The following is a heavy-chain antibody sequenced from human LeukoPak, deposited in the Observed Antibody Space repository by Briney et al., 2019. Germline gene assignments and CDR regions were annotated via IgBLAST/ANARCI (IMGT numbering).Heavy chain of an antibody. CDR1: GGSISSYY. CDR2: IYSSGST. Sequence: SETLSLTCSISGGSISSYYWSWIRQPAGKGLEWIGRIYSSGSTNYNPSLKSRVTMSVDTSKNQFSLKLSSVTAADTAVYYCARGQYHLLYWYFDLWGRGTLVTVSS. CDR3: ARGQYHLLYWYFDL. D-gene: IGHD2-2*01. J-gene: IGHJ2*01. V-gene: IGHV4-4*07.